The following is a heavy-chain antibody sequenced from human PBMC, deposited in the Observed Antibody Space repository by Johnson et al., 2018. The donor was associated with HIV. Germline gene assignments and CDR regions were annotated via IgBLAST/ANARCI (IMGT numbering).Heavy chain of an antibody. V-gene: IGHV3-66*01. CDR2: IFSDGNT. CDR1: GINVSSNY. Sequence: VQLVESGGGFVQPGGSLRLSCAASGINVSSNYMSWVRQAPGKGLEWVSVIFSDGNTYNADSVKGRFTISRDNSKNTLYLQMNSRRAEDPAVYYCAKGILTNDAFDIWGQGTMVTVSP. CDR3: AKGILTNDAFDI. D-gene: IGHD3-10*01. J-gene: IGHJ3*02.